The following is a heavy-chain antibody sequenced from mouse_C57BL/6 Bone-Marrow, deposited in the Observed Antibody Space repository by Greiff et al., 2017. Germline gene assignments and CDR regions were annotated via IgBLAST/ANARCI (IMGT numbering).Heavy chain of an antibody. CDR2: IHPNSGST. V-gene: IGHV1-64*01. Sequence: QVQLQQPGAELVKPGASVTLSCKASGYTFTSYWMHWVKQRPGQGLEWIGMIHPNSGSTNYNAKFKNKATLTVDKSSSTAYMQLSSLTSEDSAVYYCARSLSNYVFAYWCRGTLVTVSA. D-gene: IGHD2-5*01. CDR1: GYTFTSYW. CDR3: ARSLSNYVFAY. J-gene: IGHJ3*01.